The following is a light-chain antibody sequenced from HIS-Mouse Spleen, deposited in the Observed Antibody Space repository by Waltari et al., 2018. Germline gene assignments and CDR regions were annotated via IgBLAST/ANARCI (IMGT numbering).Light chain of an antibody. CDR3: QVWDSSSDRV. J-gene: IGLJ1*01. CDR1: NTGRKR. Sequence: SYVLTQPPSVSVAPGQTARITCGGNNTGRKRGQWYQQKPGQAPVLVVYDDSDRPAGIPERFSGSNSGNTATLTISRVEAGDEADYYCQVWDSSSDRVFGTGTKVTVL. CDR2: DDS. V-gene: IGLV3-21*02.